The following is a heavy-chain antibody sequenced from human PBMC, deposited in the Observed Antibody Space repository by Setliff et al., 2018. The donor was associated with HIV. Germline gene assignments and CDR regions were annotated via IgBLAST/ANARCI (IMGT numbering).Heavy chain of an antibody. D-gene: IGHD3-10*01. Sequence: ASVKVSCKASSEYTFTNFDINWVRQAPGQGLEWMGWMHPHSGNTDYTQKFQGRVTMTRNTSISTAYMELSSLRSEDTAVCYCASYYGSGAHYPYYYYMDVWGKGTTVTVSS. CDR1: SEYTFTNFD. V-gene: IGHV1-8*02. CDR2: MHPHSGNT. CDR3: ASYYGSGAHYPYYYYMDV. J-gene: IGHJ6*03.